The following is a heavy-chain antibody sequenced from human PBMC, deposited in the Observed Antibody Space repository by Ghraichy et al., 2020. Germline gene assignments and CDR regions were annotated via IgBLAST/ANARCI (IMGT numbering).Heavy chain of an antibody. J-gene: IGHJ3*02. CDR3: ARDPEWAAFDM. CDR1: GFMFSTSS. D-gene: IGHD1-26*01. V-gene: IGHV3-7*04. CDR2: INQDGSET. Sequence: GGSLRLSCAAFGFMFSTSSMSWVRHIPGRGPELVASINQDGSETHYADSVEGRFTVSRDRAQDSLYLHMNSLRVDDTAVYYCARDPEWAAFDMWGQGTMVTVSS.